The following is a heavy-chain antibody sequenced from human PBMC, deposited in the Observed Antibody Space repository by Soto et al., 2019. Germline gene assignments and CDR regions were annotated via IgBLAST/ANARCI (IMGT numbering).Heavy chain of an antibody. V-gene: IGHV4-61*01. CDR1: GGSVSSGSYY. Sequence: KTSETLSLTCTVSGGSVSSGSYYWSWIRQPPGKGLEWIGYIYYSGSTNYNPSLKSRVTISVDTSKNQFSLKLSSVTAADTAVYYCASTRARREYYYYYGMDVWGQGTTVTVSS. CDR2: IYYSGST. D-gene: IGHD6-6*01. J-gene: IGHJ6*02. CDR3: ASTRARREYYYYYGMDV.